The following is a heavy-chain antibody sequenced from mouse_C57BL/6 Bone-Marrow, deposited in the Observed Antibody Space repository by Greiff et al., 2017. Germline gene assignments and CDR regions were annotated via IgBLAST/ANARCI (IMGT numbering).Heavy chain of an antibody. CDR3: TRIVIYYNFDY. CDR2: IDPETGGT. J-gene: IGHJ2*01. CDR1: GYTFTDYE. D-gene: IGHD2-1*01. Sequence: QVQLKQSGAELVRPGASVTLSCKASGYTFTDYEMHWVKQTPVHGLEWIGAIDPETGGTAYNQKFKGKAILTADKSSSTAYMELRSLTSEDSAVYYCTRIVIYYNFDYWGQGTTLIVSS. V-gene: IGHV1-15*01.